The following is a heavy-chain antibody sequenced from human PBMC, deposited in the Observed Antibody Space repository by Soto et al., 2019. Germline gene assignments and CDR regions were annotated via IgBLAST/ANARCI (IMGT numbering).Heavy chain of an antibody. J-gene: IGHJ4*02. CDR2: IDSRGST. CDR3: ASIRRHVGVPRGSHARGFDS. CDR1: GGPLSMSY. Sequence: PSDTLALTCGVIGGPLSMSYWTWIRQSPGKGLEWIGEIDSRGSTNYSPSLKSRINISIDTSKSQFALRLSSMSSADTAMYYCASIRRHVGVPRGSHARGFDSWRQGPRVTVSS. V-gene: IGHV4-34*01. D-gene: IGHD3-16*01.